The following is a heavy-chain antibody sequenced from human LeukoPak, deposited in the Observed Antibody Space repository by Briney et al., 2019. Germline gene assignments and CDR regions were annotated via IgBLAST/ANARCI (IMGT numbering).Heavy chain of an antibody. V-gene: IGHV4-34*01. J-gene: IGHJ4*02. D-gene: IGHD4/OR15-4a*01. CDR1: GGSISSYY. CDR3: ARGLLTPIDY. CDR2: INHSGST. Sequence: SETLSLTCTVSGGSISSYYWGWIRQPPGKGLEWIGEINHSGSTNYNPSLKSRVTISVDTSKNQFSLKLSSVTAADTAVYYCARGLLTPIDYWGQGTLVTVSS.